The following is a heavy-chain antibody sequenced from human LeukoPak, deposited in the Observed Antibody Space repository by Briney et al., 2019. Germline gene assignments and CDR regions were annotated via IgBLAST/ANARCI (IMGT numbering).Heavy chain of an antibody. D-gene: IGHD2-2*01. V-gene: IGHV3-23*01. J-gene: IGHJ4*02. CDR2: VSPSGGRT. Sequence: PGGSLRLSCAAPGFTFSSYAMSWVRQTPGRGLEWVAGVSPSGGRTIYADSAEGRFTISRDNSNDTVYLQLSSLRAEDSALYYCAKVRGVYCSSPACYYYDAWGQGTPVTVSS. CDR3: AKVRGVYCSSPACYYYDA. CDR1: GFTFSSYA.